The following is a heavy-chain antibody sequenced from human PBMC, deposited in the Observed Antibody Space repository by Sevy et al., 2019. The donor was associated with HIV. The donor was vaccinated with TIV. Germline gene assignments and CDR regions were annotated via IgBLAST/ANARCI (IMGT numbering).Heavy chain of an antibody. D-gene: IGHD6-6*01. CDR1: GFTFSDYY. Sequence: GGSLRLSCAASGFTFSDYYMSWIRQAPGKGLEWVSYISSSGGTIYYADSVKGRFTISRDNAKNSLYLQMNSLRAEDTAVYYCARDVDSSSPAIDYWGQGTLVTVSS. CDR2: ISSSGGTI. J-gene: IGHJ4*02. CDR3: ARDVDSSSPAIDY. V-gene: IGHV3-11*01.